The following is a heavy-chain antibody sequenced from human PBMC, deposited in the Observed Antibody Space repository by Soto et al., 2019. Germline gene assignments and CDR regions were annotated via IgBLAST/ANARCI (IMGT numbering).Heavy chain of an antibody. CDR2: IYYSGTT. Sequence: SETLSLTCTVSGGSISSGGYYWYWIRQHPGKGLEWIGYIYYSGTTYYNPSLKSRVTISVDTSKNQFSLKLSSVTAADTAVYYCAASCVACGGFNYYGMGVWGQGTTVTVSS. D-gene: IGHD2-21*01. CDR1: GGSISSGGYY. J-gene: IGHJ6*02. V-gene: IGHV4-31*03. CDR3: AASCVACGGFNYYGMGV.